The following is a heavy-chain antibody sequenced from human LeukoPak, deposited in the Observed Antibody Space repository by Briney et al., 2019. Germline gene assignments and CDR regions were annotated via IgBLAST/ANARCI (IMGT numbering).Heavy chain of an antibody. CDR2: IRYNGNNK. J-gene: IGHJ4*02. CDR3: AKDNPLDY. V-gene: IGHV3-30*02. CDR1: GFTFSNYG. Sequence: GGSLRLSCGASGFTFSNYGMLWVRQAPGKGLEWVAFIRYNGNNKLYADSVKGRFTISRDNSKNTLYLHINSLRAEDTAVYYCAKDNPLDYWGQGTLVIVSS. D-gene: IGHD1-14*01.